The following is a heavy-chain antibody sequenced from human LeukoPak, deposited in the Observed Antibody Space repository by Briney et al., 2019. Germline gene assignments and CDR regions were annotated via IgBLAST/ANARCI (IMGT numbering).Heavy chain of an antibody. CDR3: AKEGGQQLEREYYFDY. CDR2: ISGSGGST. Sequence: GGSLRLSCAASGFTFSSYAMSWVRQAPGKGLEWVSAISGSGGSTYYADSVKGRFTISRDNSKNTLYLQMNSLGAEDTAVYYCAKEGGQQLEREYYFDYWGQGTLVTVSS. V-gene: IGHV3-23*01. J-gene: IGHJ4*02. D-gene: IGHD6-13*01. CDR1: GFTFSSYA.